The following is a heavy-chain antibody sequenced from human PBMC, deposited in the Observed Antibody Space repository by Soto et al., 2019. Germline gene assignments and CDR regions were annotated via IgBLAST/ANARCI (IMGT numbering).Heavy chain of an antibody. CDR1: GGSSSSYY. CDR3: AREGVSSSWYNYYGMDV. J-gene: IGHJ6*02. V-gene: IGHV4-59*01. D-gene: IGHD6-13*01. Sequence: QVQLQESGPGLVKPSETLSLTCTVSGGSSSSYYWSWIRQPPGKGLEWIGYIYYSGSTNYNPSLKSRVTISVDTSKNQFSLKLSSVTAADTAVYYCAREGVSSSWYNYYGMDVWGQGTTVTVSS. CDR2: IYYSGST.